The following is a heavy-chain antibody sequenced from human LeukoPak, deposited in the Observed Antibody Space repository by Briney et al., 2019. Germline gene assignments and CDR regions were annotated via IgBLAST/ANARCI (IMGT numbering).Heavy chain of an antibody. Sequence: GGSLRLSCAASGFTFSSYAMSWVRQAPGKGLEWVSAISGSGGSTYYADSVKGRFTISRDNSKSTLYLQMNSLRAEDTAVYYCARDSHSSSWYWFDPWGQGTLVTVSS. CDR1: GFTFSSYA. J-gene: IGHJ5*02. V-gene: IGHV3-23*01. CDR2: ISGSGGST. D-gene: IGHD6-13*01. CDR3: ARDSHSSSWYWFDP.